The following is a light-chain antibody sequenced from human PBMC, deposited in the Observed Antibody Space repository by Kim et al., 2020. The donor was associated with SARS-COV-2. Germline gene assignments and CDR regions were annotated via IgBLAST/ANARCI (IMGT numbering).Light chain of an antibody. CDR2: GAS. CDR3: QQYGTSPLT. V-gene: IGKV3-20*01. Sequence: DIVLTQSPGTLSLSPGERATLSCRASQSVRYSYLAWYQQKPGQTLRLLIFGASTRAIGIPDRFSSSGSGTDFTLTISRLEPDDFAVYYCQQYGTSPLTFGGGTKVDIK. CDR1: QSVRYSY. J-gene: IGKJ4*01.